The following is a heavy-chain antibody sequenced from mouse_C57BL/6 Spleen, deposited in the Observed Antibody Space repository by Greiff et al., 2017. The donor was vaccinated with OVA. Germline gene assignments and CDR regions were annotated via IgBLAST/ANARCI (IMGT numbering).Heavy chain of an antibody. Sequence: QVQLKQSGTELVKPGASVKLSCKASGYTFTSYWMHWVKQRPGQGLEWIGNINPSNGGTNYNEKFKSKATLTVDKSSSTAYMQLSSLTSEDSAVYYCARGDSSGYGYFDYWGQGTTLTVSS. V-gene: IGHV1-53*01. D-gene: IGHD3-2*02. J-gene: IGHJ2*01. CDR1: GYTFTSYW. CDR3: ARGDSSGYGYFDY. CDR2: INPSNGGT.